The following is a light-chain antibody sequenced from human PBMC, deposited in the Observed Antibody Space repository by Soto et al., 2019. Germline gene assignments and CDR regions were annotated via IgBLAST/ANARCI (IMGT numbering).Light chain of an antibody. V-gene: IGKV3-15*01. CDR2: GAS. CDR3: QQYDQWPLT. J-gene: IGKJ4*01. Sequence: EIVLTQSPATLSVSPGERVTLSCRASQSVRSSLAWYQQKPGQAPRLLIYGASTRATGMPASFSGSGSGTEFTLTISILQSEDFAGYYCQQYDQWPLTFGGGTKVEIK. CDR1: QSVRSS.